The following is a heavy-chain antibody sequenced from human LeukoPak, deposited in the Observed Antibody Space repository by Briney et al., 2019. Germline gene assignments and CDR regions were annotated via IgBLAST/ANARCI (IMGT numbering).Heavy chain of an antibody. V-gene: IGHV1-69*13. CDR3: ARDCSSTSSRAFDI. J-gene: IGHJ3*02. CDR1: GYTFTSYA. Sequence: GASVKVSCKASGYTFTSYAISWVRQAPGQGLEWMGGIIPIFGTANYAQKFQGRVTITADESTSTAYMELSSLRSEDTAVYYCARDCSSTSSRAFDIWGQGTMVTASS. D-gene: IGHD2-2*01. CDR2: IIPIFGTA.